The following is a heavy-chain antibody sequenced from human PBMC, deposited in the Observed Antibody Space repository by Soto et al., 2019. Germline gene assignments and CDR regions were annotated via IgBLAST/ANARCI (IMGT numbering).Heavy chain of an antibody. CDR1: GFTFRSYW. CDR2: ISSDGSAT. CDR3: ARVEVGYLPYYFDY. D-gene: IGHD2-8*02. V-gene: IGHV3-74*01. J-gene: IGHJ4*02. Sequence: EVQLVESGGGLVQPGGSLRLSCAASGFTFRSYWMHWVRQAPGKGLVWVSGISSDGSATNYADSVTGRFTISRDNAKNTLHLQMNSLRAEDTAVYYCARVEVGYLPYYFDYWGQGSLVTVSS.